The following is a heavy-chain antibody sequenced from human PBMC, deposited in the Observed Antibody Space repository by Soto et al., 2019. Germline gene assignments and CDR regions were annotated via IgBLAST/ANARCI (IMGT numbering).Heavy chain of an antibody. CDR3: TGAPYGDYANY. V-gene: IGHV3-73*01. CDR2: IRSKANSYAT. Sequence: GGSLRLSCAASGFTFSSYAMHWVRQASGKGLEWVGRIRSKANSYATAYAASVKGRFTISRDDSKNTAYLQMNSLKTEDTAVYYCTGAPYGDYANYWGQGTLVTVSS. CDR1: GFTFSSYA. D-gene: IGHD4-17*01. J-gene: IGHJ4*02.